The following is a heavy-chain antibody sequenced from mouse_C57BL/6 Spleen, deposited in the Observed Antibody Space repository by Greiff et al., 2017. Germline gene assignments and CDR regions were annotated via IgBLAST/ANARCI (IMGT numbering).Heavy chain of an antibody. J-gene: IGHJ2*01. V-gene: IGHV3-6*01. Sequence: EVQVVESGPGLVKPSQSLSLTCSVTGYSITSGYYWNWIRQFPGNKLEWMGYISYDGSNNYNPSLKNRISITRDTSKNQFFLKLNSVTTEDTATYYCARGGYYGSSYDYFDYWGQGTTLTVSS. CDR3: ARGGYYGSSYDYFDY. CDR1: GYSITSGYY. D-gene: IGHD1-1*01. CDR2: ISYDGSN.